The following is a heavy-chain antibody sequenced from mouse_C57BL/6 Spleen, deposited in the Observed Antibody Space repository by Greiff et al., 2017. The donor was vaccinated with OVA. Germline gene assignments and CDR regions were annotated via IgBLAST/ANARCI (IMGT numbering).Heavy chain of an antibody. J-gene: IGHJ4*01. CDR2: IDPSDSYT. Sequence: VQLQQPGAELVKPGASVKLSCKASGYTFTSYWMQWVKQRPGQGLEWIGEIDPSDSYTNYNQKFKGKATLTVDTSSSTAYMQLSSLTSEDSAVYYCARKPFMDYWGQGTSVTVSS. V-gene: IGHV1-50*01. CDR3: ARKPFMDY. CDR1: GYTFTSYW.